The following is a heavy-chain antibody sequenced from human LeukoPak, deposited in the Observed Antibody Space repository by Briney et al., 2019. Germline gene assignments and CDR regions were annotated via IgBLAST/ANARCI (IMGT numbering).Heavy chain of an antibody. D-gene: IGHD5-18*01. V-gene: IGHV4-39*01. CDR2: IYYSKNT. CDR1: GGSISSGSAY. J-gene: IGHJ4*02. CDR3: VSPRGFSYGYFDY. Sequence: PSAPLLLTCTVSGGSISSGSAYWAWVRQPPGKELKWIGSIYYSKNTYYNPSLKSRVTISADTSKNQFSLTLGSVSATDTAVYYCVSPRGFSYGYFDYWGQGTLVTVSS.